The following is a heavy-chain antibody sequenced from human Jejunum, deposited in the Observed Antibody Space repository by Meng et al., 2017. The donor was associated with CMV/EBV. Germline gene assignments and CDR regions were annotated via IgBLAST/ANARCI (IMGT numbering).Heavy chain of an antibody. Sequence: QVNSCESGGGLGKPGGALSLSFEGYGLKFGDFYMHWIRQASGKGLEWIAYNSHGGTSTKYADSVRGRFTISRDNARKSLLLQMDSLRAEDTAMYYCARSQFSPDTSAYRYWGQGTLVTVSS. D-gene: IGHD3-16*01. V-gene: IGHV3-11*03. CDR3: ARSQFSPDTSAYRY. CDR2: NSHGGTST. CDR1: GLKFGDFY. J-gene: IGHJ4*02.